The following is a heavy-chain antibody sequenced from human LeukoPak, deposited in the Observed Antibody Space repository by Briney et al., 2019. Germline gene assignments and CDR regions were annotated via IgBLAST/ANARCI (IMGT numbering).Heavy chain of an antibody. J-gene: IGHJ3*01. CDR3: ARRNDLYL. CDR1: GGSISGDT. Sequence: SETLSLTCTDSGGSISGDTWNGIRQPPGKGLEWIGYIYYSGNTNYNPSLKSRVTISVDTSKNQFSLKLSSVTAAHTAVYYFARRNDLYLWGQGTMVTVSS. V-gene: IGHV4-59*08. CDR2: IYYSGNT. D-gene: IGHD3/OR15-3a*01.